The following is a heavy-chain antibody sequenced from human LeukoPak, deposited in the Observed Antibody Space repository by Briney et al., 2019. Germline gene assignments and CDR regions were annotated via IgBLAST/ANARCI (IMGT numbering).Heavy chain of an antibody. CDR2: INPNSGGT. J-gene: IGHJ4*02. V-gene: IGHV1-2*02. CDR3: ARLGGSYAYYFDY. CDR1: GYTFTGYY. D-gene: IGHD1-26*01. Sequence: ASVKVSCKASGYTFTGYYMHWVRQAPGQGREWMGWINPNSGGTNYAQKFQGRVTMTRDTSISTAYMELSRLRSDDTAVYYCARLGGSYAYYFDYWGQGTLVTVSS.